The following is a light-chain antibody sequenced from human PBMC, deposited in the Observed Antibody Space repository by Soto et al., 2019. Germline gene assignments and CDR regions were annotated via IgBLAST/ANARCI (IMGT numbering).Light chain of an antibody. CDR2: SAS. CDR3: QQSFSTPT. Sequence: DIQMTQSRCSLSTSVGDRVTITCRASQRINIDLNWYRQKPGKAPEILIYSASNLQSGVPSRFSGSGSGTDFTLTISSLQPEDFAADYCQQSFSTPTFGQGTRLEIK. J-gene: IGKJ5*01. CDR1: QRINID. V-gene: IGKV1-39*01.